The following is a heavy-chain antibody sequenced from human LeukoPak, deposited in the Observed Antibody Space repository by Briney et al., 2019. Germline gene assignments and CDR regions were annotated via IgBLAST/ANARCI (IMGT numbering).Heavy chain of an antibody. Sequence: PGGSLRLSCAASGFTFSSYEMNWVRQAPGKGLEWVSYISSSGSTIYYADSVKGRFTISRDNAKNSLYLQMNSLRAEDTAVYYCAICRSTSCYVQPYYYGMDVWGKGTTVTVSS. D-gene: IGHD2-2*01. V-gene: IGHV3-48*03. CDR3: AICRSTSCYVQPYYYGMDV. J-gene: IGHJ6*04. CDR1: GFTFSSYE. CDR2: ISSSGSTI.